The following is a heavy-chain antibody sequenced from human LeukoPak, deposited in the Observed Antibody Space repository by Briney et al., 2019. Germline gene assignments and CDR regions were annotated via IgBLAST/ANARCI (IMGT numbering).Heavy chain of an antibody. Sequence: AGGSLRLSCAASGFTLDDYAMHWVRQAPGKGLEWVSGISWNSGSIGYADSVKGRFTISRDNAENTLCLHMTSLRAEDTALYYCAKDIWGTSSWYYFDYWGQGTLVTVSS. CDR3: AKDIWGTSSWYYFDY. V-gene: IGHV3-9*01. D-gene: IGHD6-13*01. CDR2: ISWNSGSI. J-gene: IGHJ4*02. CDR1: GFTLDDYA.